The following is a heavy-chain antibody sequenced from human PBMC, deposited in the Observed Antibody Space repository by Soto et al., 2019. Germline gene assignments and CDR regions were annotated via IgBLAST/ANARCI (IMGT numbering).Heavy chain of an antibody. J-gene: IGHJ4*02. CDR1: GGTFSSYA. V-gene: IGHV1-69*13. Sequence: SVKVSCKASGGTFSSYAISWVRQAPGQGLEWMGGIIPIFGTANYAQKFQGRVTITADESTSTAYMELSSLRSEDTAVYYCARDLRLGLGYFDYWGQGTLVTVSS. D-gene: IGHD3-16*01. CDR2: IIPIFGTA. CDR3: ARDLRLGLGYFDY.